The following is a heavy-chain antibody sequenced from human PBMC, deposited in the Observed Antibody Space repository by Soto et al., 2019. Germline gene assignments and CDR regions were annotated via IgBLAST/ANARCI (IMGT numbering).Heavy chain of an antibody. J-gene: IGHJ4*02. CDR1: GFTFSYYN. Sequence: EVHLVESGGGLVQPGGSLRLSCAASGFTFSYYNMNWVRQAPARGLEWVSDISSSSSTIYYADSVKGRFTISRDNASNSLYLQMNSLSAEDTAVYYCARDGDGSSWPFDYWGQGTLVTVSS. V-gene: IGHV3-48*01. CDR3: ARDGDGSSWPFDY. CDR2: ISSSSSTI. D-gene: IGHD6-13*01.